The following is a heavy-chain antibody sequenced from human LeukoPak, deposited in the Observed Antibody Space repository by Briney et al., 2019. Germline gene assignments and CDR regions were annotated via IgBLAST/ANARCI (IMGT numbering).Heavy chain of an antibody. CDR1: GFTFSDYY. V-gene: IGHV3-11*01. J-gene: IGHJ4*02. CDR3: AREVLHIAAAGTSGFDY. D-gene: IGHD6-13*01. CDR2: ISSSGSTI. Sequence: PGGSLRLSCAASGFTFSDYYMSWIRQAPGKGLEWVSYISSSGSTIYYADSVKGRFTIPRDNAKNSLYLQMNSLRAEDTAVYYCAREVLHIAAAGTSGFDYWGQGTLVTVSS.